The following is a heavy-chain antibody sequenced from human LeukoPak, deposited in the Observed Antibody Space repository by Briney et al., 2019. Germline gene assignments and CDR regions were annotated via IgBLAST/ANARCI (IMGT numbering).Heavy chain of an antibody. J-gene: IGHJ4*02. CDR1: GFTFSGSA. V-gene: IGHV3-73*01. CDR2: IRSKANSYAT. CDR3: TSSYSTYDYYFDY. D-gene: IGHD4-11*01. Sequence: PGGSLKLSCAASGFTFSGSAMHWVRQASGKGLEWVGRIRSKANSYATAYAASVKGRFTISRDDPKNTAYLQMSSLKTEDTAVYYCTSSYSTYDYYFDYWGQGTLVTVSS.